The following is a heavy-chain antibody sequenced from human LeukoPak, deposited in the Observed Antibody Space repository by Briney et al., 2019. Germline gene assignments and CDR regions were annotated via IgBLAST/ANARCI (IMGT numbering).Heavy chain of an antibody. CDR3: TRMTTGHDY. CDR1: GASLDDYY. D-gene: IGHD4-17*01. V-gene: IGHV4-34*01. Sequence: SETLSLTCAVSGASLDDYYWAWVRQTPGKGLEWIGEINHSGYTNDSPSLKSRVTLSIDTSRKQFSLNLRSVTVADAGTYYCTRMTTGHDYWGQGTLVTVSS. J-gene: IGHJ4*02. CDR2: INHSGYT.